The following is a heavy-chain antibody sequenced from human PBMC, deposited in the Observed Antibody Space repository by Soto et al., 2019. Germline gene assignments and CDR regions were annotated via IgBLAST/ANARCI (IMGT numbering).Heavy chain of an antibody. CDR2: VDPNGGGS. J-gene: IGHJ4*02. D-gene: IGHD4-17*01. Sequence: ASVKVPCKTSGYSFTDYKLHWLRQAPGQGLEWMGWVDPNGGGSNSAQKFQGSVTMTWDTSITTAYLDLTRLTTNDTATYFCATWVDYGDFEGFDIRGQGTLVTLSS. CDR1: GYSFTDYK. CDR3: ATWVDYGDFEGFDI. V-gene: IGHV1-2*04.